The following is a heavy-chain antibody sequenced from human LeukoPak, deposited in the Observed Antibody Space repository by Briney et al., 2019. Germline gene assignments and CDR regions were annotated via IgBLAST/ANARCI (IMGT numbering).Heavy chain of an antibody. CDR1: GFTFSDYT. CDR2: ISGSSGSP. Sequence: PGGSLRLSCTASGFTFSDYTMTWVRQAPGKGLEWVSAISGSSGSPYYADSVKGRFTISRDNSKNRLYLQMNSLRAEDTAVYYCAKGYNRKSEYPGGTHYWGQGTLVTVSS. V-gene: IGHV3-23*01. D-gene: IGHD1-14*01. CDR3: AKGYNRKSEYPGGTHY. J-gene: IGHJ4*02.